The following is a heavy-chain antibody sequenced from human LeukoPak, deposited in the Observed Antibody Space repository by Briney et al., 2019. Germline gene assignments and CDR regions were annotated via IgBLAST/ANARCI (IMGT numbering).Heavy chain of an antibody. CDR2: INHSGST. Sequence: SETLSLTCAVYGGSFSGYYWSWIRQSPGKGLEWIGEINHSGSTNYNPSLKSRVTISVDTSKNQFSLKLSSVTAADTAVYYCARISAVTTLIDYWGQGTLVTVSS. V-gene: IGHV4-34*01. CDR1: GGSFSGYY. J-gene: IGHJ4*02. CDR3: ARISAVTTLIDY. D-gene: IGHD4-17*01.